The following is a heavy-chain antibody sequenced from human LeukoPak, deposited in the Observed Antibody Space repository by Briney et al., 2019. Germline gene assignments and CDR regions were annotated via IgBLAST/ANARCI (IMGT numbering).Heavy chain of an antibody. Sequence: IPSETLSLTCTVSGGSISSGGYYWSWIRQPPGKGLEWIGYIYHSGSTNYNPSLKSRVTISVDTSKNQFSLKLSSVTAADTAVYYCARLGRSGSHGAFDIWGQGTMVTVSS. D-gene: IGHD1-26*01. CDR1: GGSISSGGYY. V-gene: IGHV4-61*08. CDR3: ARLGRSGSHGAFDI. J-gene: IGHJ3*02. CDR2: IYHSGST.